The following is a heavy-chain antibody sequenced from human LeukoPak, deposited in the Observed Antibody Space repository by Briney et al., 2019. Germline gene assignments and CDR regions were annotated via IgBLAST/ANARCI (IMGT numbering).Heavy chain of an antibody. J-gene: IGHJ4*02. D-gene: IGHD3-10*01. CDR3: TKGRGI. CDR2: IYTSGST. V-gene: IGHV4-61*09. CDR1: GGSISSGSYD. Sequence: RSETLSLTCTVSGGSISSGSYDWYWIRQPAGKGLEWIGHIYTSGSTDYNPSLKSRVTISVATSKNQFSLKLTSVTAADTAIYYCTKGRGIWGQGTLVTVSS.